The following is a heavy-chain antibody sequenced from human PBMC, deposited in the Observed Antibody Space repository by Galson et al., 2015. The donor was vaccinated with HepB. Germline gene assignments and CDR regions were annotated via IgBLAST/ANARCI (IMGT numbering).Heavy chain of an antibody. Sequence: PALVKPTQTLTLTCTVSGFSLSNGRMGVSWIRQPPGKALEWLAHSFSNDEKSYTTSLKSRLTISKDTSKSQVVLTMTNMDPVDTATYYCARSRSSSSGSDWYFDLWGQGTLVTVSS. CDR3: ARSRSSSSGSDWYFDL. D-gene: IGHD6-6*01. V-gene: IGHV2-26*01. CDR1: GFSLSNGRMG. CDR2: SFSNDEK. J-gene: IGHJ2*01.